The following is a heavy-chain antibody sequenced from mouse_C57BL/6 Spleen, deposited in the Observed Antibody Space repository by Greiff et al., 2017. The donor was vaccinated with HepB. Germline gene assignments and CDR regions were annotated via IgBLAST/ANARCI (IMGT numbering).Heavy chain of an antibody. J-gene: IGHJ2*01. CDR1: GYTFTSYW. CDR2: IYPGSGST. Sequence: VQLQQSGAELVKPGASVKMSCKASGYTFTSYWITWVKQRPGQGLEWIGDIYPGSGSTNYNEKFKSKATLTVDTSSSTAYMQLSSLTYEDSAVYYCARRENWEWYFDYWGQGTTLTVSS. D-gene: IGHD4-1*01. V-gene: IGHV1-55*01. CDR3: ARRENWEWYFDY.